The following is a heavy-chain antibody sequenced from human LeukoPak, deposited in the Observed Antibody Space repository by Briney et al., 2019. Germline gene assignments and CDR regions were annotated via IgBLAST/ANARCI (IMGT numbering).Heavy chain of an antibody. J-gene: IGHJ4*02. CDR3: ARGGAYCGGHCYLDFDS. Sequence: KPSETLSLTCAVYGGSFSGYYWSGIRQPPGKGLEWIGDINHSGSTNYNPSLKGRVTISVDTSKNQFSLKLSSVTAADTAVFYCARGGAYCGGHCYLDFDSWGQGTLVTVSS. CDR1: GGSFSGYY. CDR2: INHSGST. D-gene: IGHD2-21*02. V-gene: IGHV4-34*01.